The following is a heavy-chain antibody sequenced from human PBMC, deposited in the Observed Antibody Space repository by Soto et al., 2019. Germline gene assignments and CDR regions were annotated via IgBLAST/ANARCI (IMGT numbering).Heavy chain of an antibody. J-gene: IGHJ4*02. CDR2: IWTNGGT. CDR3: AKGGRQWLVTSDFNY. Sequence: GGSLRLSCAASGFSVTASYMIWVRQAPGKGLEFVSVIWTNGGTLYADSVKGRFILSRDNSMNTVYLQMNSLRVEDTAVYYCAKGGRQWLVTSDFNYWGQGTLVTVSS. CDR1: GFSVTASY. D-gene: IGHD6-19*01. V-gene: IGHV3-53*01.